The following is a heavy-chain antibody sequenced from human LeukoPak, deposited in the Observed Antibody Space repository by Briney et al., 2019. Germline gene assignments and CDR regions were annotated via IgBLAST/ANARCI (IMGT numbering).Heavy chain of an antibody. J-gene: IGHJ3*02. D-gene: IGHD3-22*01. CDR3: ARDLPYDSSGYSAAFDI. CDR2: IWYDGSDK. Sequence: GSSVTLLCGVWGLPLRNYGVQGVRPAPARGGEWVEIIWYDGSDKYYADSVKGRFTFSRDNSKNTLYLQMNSLRAEDTAVYYCARDLPYDSSGYSAAFDIWGQGTMVTVSS. V-gene: IGHV3-33*01. CDR1: GLPLRNYG.